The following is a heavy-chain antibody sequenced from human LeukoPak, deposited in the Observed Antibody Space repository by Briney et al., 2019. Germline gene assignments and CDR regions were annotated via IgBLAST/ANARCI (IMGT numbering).Heavy chain of an antibody. Sequence: PGGSLRLSCAASGFTFSSYWMHWVRQAPGKGLVWVSRINSDGNITNYADSVKGRFTISRDDAENTLYLQMNSLRAEDTAVYYCAKDREVLRFLEWFVDHWGQGTLVTVSS. V-gene: IGHV3-74*01. CDR1: GFTFSSYW. CDR3: AKDREVLRFLEWFVDH. CDR2: INSDGNIT. D-gene: IGHD3-3*01. J-gene: IGHJ4*02.